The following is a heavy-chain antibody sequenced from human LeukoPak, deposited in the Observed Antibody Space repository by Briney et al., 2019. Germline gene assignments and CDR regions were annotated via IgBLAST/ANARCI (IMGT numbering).Heavy chain of an antibody. Sequence: GASVKVSCKASGGTFSSYAISWVRQAPGQGLEWMGRIIPILGIANYAQKFQGRVTITADKSTSTAYMELSSLRSEDTAVYYCARAFRRVYSSGWYRGSKTLPQDFDYWGQGTLVTVSP. CDR3: ARAFRRVYSSGWYRGSKTLPQDFDY. D-gene: IGHD6-19*01. J-gene: IGHJ4*02. V-gene: IGHV1-69*04. CDR1: GGTFSSYA. CDR2: IIPILGIA.